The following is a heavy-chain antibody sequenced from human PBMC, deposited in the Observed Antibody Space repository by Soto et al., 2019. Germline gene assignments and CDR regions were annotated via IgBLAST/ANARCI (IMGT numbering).Heavy chain of an antibody. Sequence: SGPTLVNPTETLTLTCTVSGISLSNDRTGVSWIRQPPGKATEWLAHIFSNDEKSYRTSLKNRLTIPKDTSKSQVVLIMTNMVAVDTGTYFGGRILRHKYYTPAYWGQGIHVTVSS. CDR1: GISLSNDRTG. CDR2: IFSNDEK. CDR3: GRILRHKYYTPAY. V-gene: IGHV2-26*01. J-gene: IGHJ4*02. D-gene: IGHD1-26*01.